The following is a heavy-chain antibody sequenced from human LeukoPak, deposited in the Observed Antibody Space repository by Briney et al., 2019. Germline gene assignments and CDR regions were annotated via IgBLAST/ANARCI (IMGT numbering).Heavy chain of an antibody. CDR1: GFTFSSYA. D-gene: IGHD1-26*01. V-gene: IGHV3-30*04. Sequence: PGGSLRLSCAASGFTFSSYAMHWVRHAPGKGLEWVAVISYDGSNKYYADSVKGRFTISRDNSKNTLYLQMNSLRAEDTALYYCAKDIGYYYYYGMDVWGQGTTVTVSS. J-gene: IGHJ6*02. CDR3: AKDIGYYYYYGMDV. CDR2: ISYDGSNK.